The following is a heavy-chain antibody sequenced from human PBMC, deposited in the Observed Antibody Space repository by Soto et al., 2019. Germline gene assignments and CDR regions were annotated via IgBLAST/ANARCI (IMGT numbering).Heavy chain of an antibody. CDR2: IYATGTT. V-gene: IGHV4-4*07. D-gene: IGHD6-13*01. CDR1: GASISGFY. CDR3: VRDGTKTLRDWFDP. Sequence: SETLSLTCTVSGASISGFYWSWIRKSAGKGLEWIGRIYATGTTDYNPALKSRVMMSVDTSKKQFSLKLRSVTAADTAVYYCVRDGTKTLRDWFDPWGQGMSVTVSS. J-gene: IGHJ5*02.